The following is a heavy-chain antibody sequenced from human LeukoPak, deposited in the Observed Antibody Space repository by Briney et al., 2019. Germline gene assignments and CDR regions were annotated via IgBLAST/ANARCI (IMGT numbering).Heavy chain of an antibody. CDR3: ARGPDSSSWYYFDY. CDR2: IYYSGST. V-gene: IGHV4-59*01. D-gene: IGHD6-13*01. J-gene: IGHJ4*02. CDR1: GGSISSYY. Sequence: SETLSLTCTVSGGSISSYYWSWIRQPPGKGLEWIGYIYYSGSTNYNPSLKSRVTISVDTSKNQFSLKLSSVTAADTALYYCARGPDSSSWYYFDYWGQGTLVTVSS.